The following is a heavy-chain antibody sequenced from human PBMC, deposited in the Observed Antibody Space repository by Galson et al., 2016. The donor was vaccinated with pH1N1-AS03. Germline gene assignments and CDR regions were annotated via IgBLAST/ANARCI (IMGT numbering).Heavy chain of an antibody. J-gene: IGHJ6*02. CDR2: IHPGGAT. CDR1: GFTVSSGY. V-gene: IGHV3-66*02. D-gene: IGHD3-3*01. Sequence: SLRLSCAATGFTVSSGYLMCGVRKAPGRVQEWAAVIHPGGATYNADSVKGRFTISRDKFENMVYLQMNSLRPEDTAVYYCAGDEGFANGIDVWGQGTPVTVSS. CDR3: AGDEGFANGIDV.